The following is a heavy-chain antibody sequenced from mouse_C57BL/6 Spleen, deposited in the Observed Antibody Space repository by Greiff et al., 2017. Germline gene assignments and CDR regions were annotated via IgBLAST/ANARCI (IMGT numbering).Heavy chain of an antibody. J-gene: IGHJ4*01. V-gene: IGHV1-81*01. CDR2: IYPRSGNT. Sequence: QVQLKESGAELARPGASVKLSCKASGYTFTSYGISWVKQRTGQGLEWIGEIYPRSGNTYYNEKFKGKATLTADKSSSTAYMELRSLTSEDSAVYFCASRRGSNYYAMDYWGQGTSVTVSS. CDR3: ASRRGSNYYAMDY. CDR1: GYTFTSYG. D-gene: IGHD1-1*01.